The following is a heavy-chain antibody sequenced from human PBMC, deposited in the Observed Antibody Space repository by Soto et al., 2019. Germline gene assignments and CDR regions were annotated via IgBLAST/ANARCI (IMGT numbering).Heavy chain of an antibody. D-gene: IGHD3-10*01. CDR2: ISGSGGST. CDR1: GFTFSSYA. CDR3: AKASGWFGEFDY. Sequence: EVQLLESGGGLVQPGGSLKLSCAASGFTFSSYAMSWVRQAPGKGLEWVSAISGSGGSTYYADSVKGRFTISRDNSKNTLYLQMNSLRAEDTAVYYCAKASGWFGEFDYWGQGTLVTVSS. V-gene: IGHV3-23*01. J-gene: IGHJ4*02.